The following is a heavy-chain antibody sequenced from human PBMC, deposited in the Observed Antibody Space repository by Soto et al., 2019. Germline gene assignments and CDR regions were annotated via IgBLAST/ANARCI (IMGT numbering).Heavy chain of an antibody. D-gene: IGHD3-22*01. CDR1: GFTFSGYA. CDR2: ISYDGSNK. Sequence: HPGGSLRLSCAASGFTFSGYAMHWVRQSPGKGLEWVAVISYDGSNKYYADSVKGRFTISRDNSKNTLYLQMNSLRAEDTAVYYCARSYDSSGYSSGNFDYWGQGTLVTVSS. V-gene: IGHV3-30-3*01. CDR3: ARSYDSSGYSSGNFDY. J-gene: IGHJ4*02.